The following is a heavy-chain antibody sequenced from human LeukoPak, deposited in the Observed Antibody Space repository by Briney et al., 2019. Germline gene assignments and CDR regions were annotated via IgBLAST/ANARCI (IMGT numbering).Heavy chain of an antibody. V-gene: IGHV3-48*04. Sequence: GGSLRLSCAASGFTFSSYSMNWVRQAPGKGLEWVSYISSSSSTIYYADSVKGRFTISRDNAKNSLYLQMNSLRAEDTAVYYCARGIVVPAAKIYYYYYGMDVWGQGTTVTVSS. D-gene: IGHD2-2*01. J-gene: IGHJ6*02. CDR2: ISSSSSTI. CDR1: GFTFSSYS. CDR3: ARGIVVPAAKIYYYYYGMDV.